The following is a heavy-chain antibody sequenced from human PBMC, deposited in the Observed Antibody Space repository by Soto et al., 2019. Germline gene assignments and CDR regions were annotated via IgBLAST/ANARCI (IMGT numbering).Heavy chain of an antibody. D-gene: IGHD4-4*01. J-gene: IGHJ4*02. CDR1: GFTFSSYG. CDR3: ARDLSNRYFDW. Sequence: ESGGGVVQPGRSLRLSCAASGFTFSSYGMHWVRQAPGKGLEWVAVIWLDGSKKYYADSVKGRFTISRDNSKNTVYLQMNSLRAEDTAVYYCARDLSNRYFDWWGQGTLVTVSS. CDR2: IWLDGSKK. V-gene: IGHV3-33*01.